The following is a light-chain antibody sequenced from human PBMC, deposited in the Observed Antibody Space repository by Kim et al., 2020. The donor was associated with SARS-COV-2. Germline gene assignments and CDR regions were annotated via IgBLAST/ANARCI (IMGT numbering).Light chain of an antibody. V-gene: IGLV3-1*01. CDR1: KLGDKY. CDR3: QAWDSNTVV. J-gene: IGLJ2*01. Sequence: SYELTQPPSVSVSPGQTASITCSGDKLGDKYACWYQQKPGQSPVLVIYLDSKRPSGIPKRFSGSNSGNTATLTISGTQAMDEADYYCQAWDSNTVVFGGG. CDR2: LDS.